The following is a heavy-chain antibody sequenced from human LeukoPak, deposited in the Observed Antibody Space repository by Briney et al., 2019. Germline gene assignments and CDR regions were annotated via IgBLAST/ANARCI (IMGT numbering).Heavy chain of an antibody. J-gene: IGHJ6*03. CDR3: ARGSGQVAVGLYYYYYMDV. D-gene: IGHD2-15*01. CDR2: IIPILGTA. Sequence: SVKVPCKASGGTFSSYAISWVRQAPGQGLEWMGGIIPILGTANYAQKFQGRVTITADESTSTAYMELSSLRSEDTAVYYCARGSGQVAVGLYYYYYMDVRGKGTTVTVSS. CDR1: GGTFSSYA. V-gene: IGHV1-69*01.